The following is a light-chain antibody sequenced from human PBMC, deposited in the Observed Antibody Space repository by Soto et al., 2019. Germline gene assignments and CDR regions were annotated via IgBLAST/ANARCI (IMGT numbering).Light chain of an antibody. V-gene: IGLV2-14*01. Sequence: QSVLTQPASVSGSPGQSITISCTGTSSDVGAYTSVSWYQHHPDKAPKVMIYEVNKRPSGVSLRFSGSKSGNTASLTISGLQADDEAHYYCSSYISANTSDIFGPAPNVTV. CDR1: SSDVGAYTS. CDR2: EVN. J-gene: IGLJ1*01. CDR3: SSYISANTSDI.